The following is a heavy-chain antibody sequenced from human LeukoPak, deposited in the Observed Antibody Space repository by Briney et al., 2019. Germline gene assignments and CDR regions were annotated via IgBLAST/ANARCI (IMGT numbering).Heavy chain of an antibody. D-gene: IGHD5-24*01. J-gene: IGHJ3*02. V-gene: IGHV4-59*08. CDR3: ASPRRYAFDI. Sequence: SETLSLTCSVSGGSISSYHWTWIRQSPGKGLEYIGDTYYIGSTKSNPSLNSRVTMSVDTSKNQFSLKLSSVTAADTAVYYCASPRRYAFDIWGQGTMVTVSS. CDR1: GGSISSYH. CDR2: TYYIGST.